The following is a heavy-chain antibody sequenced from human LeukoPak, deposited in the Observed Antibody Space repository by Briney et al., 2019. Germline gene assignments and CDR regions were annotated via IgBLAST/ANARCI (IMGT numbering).Heavy chain of an antibody. Sequence: SETLSLTCTVSGGSISSYYWSWIRQPPGKGLGWIGYIYYSGSTNYNPSLKSRVTISVDTSKNQFSLKLSSVTAADTAVYYCAGHHPRNTVDFWGQGTLVTVSS. CDR3: AGHHPRNTVDF. J-gene: IGHJ4*02. D-gene: IGHD2/OR15-2a*01. CDR1: GGSISSYY. CDR2: IYYSGST. V-gene: IGHV4-59*08.